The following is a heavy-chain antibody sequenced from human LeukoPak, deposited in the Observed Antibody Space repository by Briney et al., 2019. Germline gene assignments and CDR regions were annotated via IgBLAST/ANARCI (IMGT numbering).Heavy chain of an antibody. Sequence: PSETLSLTCTVSGGSISSGSYYWSWIRQPAGKGLEWIGRIYTSGSTNYNPSLKSRVTISVDTSKNQFSLKLSSVTAADTAVYYCARARASVMITFGGVFPLDWFDPWGQGTLVTVSS. CDR3: ARARASVMITFGGVFPLDWFDP. V-gene: IGHV4-61*02. CDR1: GGSISSGSYY. D-gene: IGHD3-16*01. CDR2: IYTSGST. J-gene: IGHJ5*02.